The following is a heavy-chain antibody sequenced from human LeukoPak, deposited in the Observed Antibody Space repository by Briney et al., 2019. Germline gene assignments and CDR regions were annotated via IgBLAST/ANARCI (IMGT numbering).Heavy chain of an antibody. CDR1: GFSFSDFY. CDR3: ASEARGSGRDFDY. V-gene: IGHV3-11*01. J-gene: IGHJ4*02. Sequence: GGSLRLSCAASGFSFSDFYMSWIRQAPGMGLEWISYIGTRSNPIYYADSVKGRFTISRDDAKNSLYLQMNGLRDEDTAVYFCASEARGSGRDFDYWGQGILVTVSS. D-gene: IGHD1-26*01. CDR2: IGTRSNPI.